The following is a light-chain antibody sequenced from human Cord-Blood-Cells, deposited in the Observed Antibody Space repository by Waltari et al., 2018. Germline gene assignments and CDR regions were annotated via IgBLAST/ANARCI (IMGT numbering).Light chain of an antibody. CDR2: YDD. J-gene: IGLJ1*01. CDR1: SSNIGNNA. V-gene: IGLV1-36*01. CDR3: AAWDDSLNGYV. Sequence: QSVLTQPPSVSEPPRQRVTISCSGSSSNIGNNAVNWYQQPPGKAPKLLIYYDDLLPSGVSDRFSGSKSGTSASLAISGLQSEDEADYYCAAWDDSLNGYVFGTGTKVTVL.